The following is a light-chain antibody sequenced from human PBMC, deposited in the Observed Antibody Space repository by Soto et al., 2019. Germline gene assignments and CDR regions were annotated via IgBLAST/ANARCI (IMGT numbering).Light chain of an antibody. Sequence: DIQMTQSPSSLSASVGDRVTITCRASQDMNNYLAWYQVQPGKGPKLLIYAASTLQSGVPSRFSGSGSGTDFTLTLSSLQPEDVATYFCQKYNSAPRTFGQGTRVEI. CDR1: QDMNNY. J-gene: IGKJ1*01. CDR3: QKYNSAPRT. CDR2: AAS. V-gene: IGKV1-27*01.